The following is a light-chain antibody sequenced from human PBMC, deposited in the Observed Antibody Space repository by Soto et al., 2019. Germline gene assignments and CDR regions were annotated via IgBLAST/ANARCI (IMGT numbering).Light chain of an antibody. CDR3: ATWDDRLNGQVL. V-gene: IGLV1-44*01. CDR1: SSNIGSDA. J-gene: IGLJ3*02. CDR2: SDN. Sequence: QSVLTQPPSASGTPGQRVTISCSGSSSNIGSDAVNWYQQLPGTAPKLLIHSDNQRPSGVPDRFSGSKSGTSASLAISGLQCEDEADYYCATWDDRLNGQVLFGGGTKLTVL.